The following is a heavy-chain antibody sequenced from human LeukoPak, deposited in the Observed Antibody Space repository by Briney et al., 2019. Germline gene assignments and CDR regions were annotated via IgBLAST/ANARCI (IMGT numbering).Heavy chain of an antibody. V-gene: IGHV1-69*13. D-gene: IGHD1-26*01. CDR3: ARDVGFVPVYGMDV. J-gene: IGHJ6*02. Sequence: SVKVSCKASGGTFSSYAISWVRQAPGQGLEWMGGIIPIFGTANYAQKFQGRVTITADESTSTAYMELSSLRSEDTAVYYCARDVGFVPVYGMDVWGQGITVTVSS. CDR1: GGTFSSYA. CDR2: IIPIFGTA.